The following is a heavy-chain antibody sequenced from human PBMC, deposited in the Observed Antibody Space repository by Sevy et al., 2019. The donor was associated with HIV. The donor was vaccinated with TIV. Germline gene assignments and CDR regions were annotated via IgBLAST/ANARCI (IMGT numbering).Heavy chain of an antibody. Sequence: GGSLRLSCAASGFTFSTYAMNWVRQAPGKGLEWVSTISGSGGSTYYADSVKGRFTISRDNPKNTLYLQMNSLRAEDTAVYYCAKDFYSSGWERGTFDIWGQGTMVTVSS. CDR1: GFTFSTYA. CDR3: AKDFYSSGWERGTFDI. CDR2: ISGSGGST. D-gene: IGHD6-19*01. V-gene: IGHV3-23*01. J-gene: IGHJ3*02.